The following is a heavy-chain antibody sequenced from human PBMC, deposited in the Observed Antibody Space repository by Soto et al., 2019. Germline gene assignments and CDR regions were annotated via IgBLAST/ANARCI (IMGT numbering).Heavy chain of an antibody. J-gene: IGHJ4*02. CDR2: ISYDGSNK. V-gene: IGHV3-30*18. CDR1: GFTFSSYG. Sequence: QVQLVESGGGVVQPGRSLRLSCAASGFTFSSYGMHWVRQAPGKGLEWVAVISYDGSNKYYADSVKGRFTISRDNSKNTLYLQMNSLRAEDTAVYYCAKDRIAVVALTGVDYWGQGTLVTVSS. D-gene: IGHD3-9*01. CDR3: AKDRIAVVALTGVDY.